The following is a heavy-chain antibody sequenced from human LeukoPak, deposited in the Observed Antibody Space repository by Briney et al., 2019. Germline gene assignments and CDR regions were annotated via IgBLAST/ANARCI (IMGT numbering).Heavy chain of an antibody. V-gene: IGHV3-7*01. D-gene: IGHD3-10*01. CDR1: GFTFSSYW. CDR2: IKQDGSDK. J-gene: IGHJ4*02. Sequence: GGSLRLSCAASGFTFSSYWMSWVRQAPGKGLEWVANIKQDGSDKYYVDSVKGRFTISRDNAKNLLYLQMNSLRAEDTAVYYCARVRGSGSYEGNFDYWGQGTLVTVSP. CDR3: ARVRGSGSYEGNFDY.